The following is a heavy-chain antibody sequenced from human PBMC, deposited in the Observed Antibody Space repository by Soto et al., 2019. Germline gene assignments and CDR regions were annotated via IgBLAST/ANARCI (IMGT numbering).Heavy chain of an antibody. CDR1: GFTFEDYG. J-gene: IGHJ4*02. D-gene: IGHD5-12*01. V-gene: IGHV3-9*01. Sequence: EVQLVESGGGLVQPGRSLRLSCTASGFTFEDYGMHWARQVPGKGLEWVSGISSNSDSIVYADSVKGRFTISRDNAKNSLYLQMNNLRAEDTAFYFCAKDSGTYSVLNYFDSWGQGTLVTVSS. CDR2: ISSNSDSI. CDR3: AKDSGTYSVLNYFDS.